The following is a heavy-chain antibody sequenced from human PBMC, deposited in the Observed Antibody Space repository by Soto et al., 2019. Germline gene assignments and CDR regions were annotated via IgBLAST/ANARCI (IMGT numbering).Heavy chain of an antibody. CDR1: GYTFTSYG. Sequence: ASVKVSCKASGYTFTSYGISWVRQAPGQGLEWMGWISAYNGNTNYAQKLQGRVTMTTDASTSTAYMELRSLRSDDTAVYYCARFQLVLPSYYYYGMDVWGQGTTVTVSS. CDR3: ARFQLVLPSYYYYGMDV. J-gene: IGHJ6*02. V-gene: IGHV1-18*01. CDR2: ISAYNGNT. D-gene: IGHD6-6*01.